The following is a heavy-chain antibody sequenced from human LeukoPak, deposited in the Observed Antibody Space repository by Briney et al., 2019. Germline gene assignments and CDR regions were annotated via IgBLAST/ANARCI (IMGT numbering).Heavy chain of an antibody. CDR3: AREVYFYGDSAMEGGFDI. CDR2: INQDGSVK. Sequence: GGSLRLSCSASGFTFSSYWMSWVRQAPGKGLEWVANINQDGSVKYHVDSVKGRFTISRDNARNSLYLQMNSLRAEDTAVYYCAREVYFYGDSAMEGGFDIWGQGTMVTVSS. D-gene: IGHD3-10*01. CDR1: GFTFSSYW. J-gene: IGHJ3*02. V-gene: IGHV3-7*01.